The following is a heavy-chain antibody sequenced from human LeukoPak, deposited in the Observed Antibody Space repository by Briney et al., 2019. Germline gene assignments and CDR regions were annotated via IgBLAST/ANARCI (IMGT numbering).Heavy chain of an antibody. D-gene: IGHD1-26*01. CDR1: GFTFSDYY. CDR2: IYSGGST. CDR3: ARDVSLGARDY. V-gene: IGHV3-53*01. Sequence: PGGSLRLSCAASGFTFSDYYMSWVRQAPGKGLEWVSVIYSGGSTYYADSVKGRFTISRDNSKNTLYLQMNSLRAEDTVVYYCARDVSLGARDYWGQGTLVTVSS. J-gene: IGHJ4*02.